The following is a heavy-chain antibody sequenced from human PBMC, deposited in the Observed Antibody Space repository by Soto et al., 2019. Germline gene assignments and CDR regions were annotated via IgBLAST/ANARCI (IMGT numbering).Heavy chain of an antibody. CDR2: ISGSGGST. CDR3: AKDTEQHQASWSNWFDP. Sequence: GGSLRLSCAASGFTFSSYAMSWVRQAPGKGLEWVSAISGSGGSTYYADSVKGRFTTSRDNSKNTLYLQMNSLRAEDTAVYYCAKDTEQHQASWSNWFDPWGQGTLVTVSS. CDR1: GFTFSSYA. V-gene: IGHV3-23*01. J-gene: IGHJ5*02. D-gene: IGHD6-13*01.